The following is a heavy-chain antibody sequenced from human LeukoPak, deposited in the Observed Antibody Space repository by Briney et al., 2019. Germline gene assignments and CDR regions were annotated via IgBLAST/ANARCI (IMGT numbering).Heavy chain of an antibody. CDR3: STVEHF. Sequence: GGSLRLSCVASGFTFGKYWMSWVRQAPGKGLEWVANIKLDGSEKNYVDSVKGRFTISRDNTKNSLYLQMNSLRVEDTGLYYCSTVEHFWGQGTLVTVSS. J-gene: IGHJ4*02. V-gene: IGHV3-7*01. D-gene: IGHD1-1*01. CDR1: GFTFGKYW. CDR2: IKLDGSEK.